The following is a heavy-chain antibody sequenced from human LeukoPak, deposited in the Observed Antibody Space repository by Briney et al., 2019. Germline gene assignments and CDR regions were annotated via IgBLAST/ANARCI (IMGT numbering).Heavy chain of an antibody. CDR2: IYYSGGT. V-gene: IGHV4-61*01. J-gene: IGHJ4*02. Sequence: SEPLSLTCTVSCGSLSSGCYSWSWIRQPPGKGLEWIGYIYYSGGTNYTPSLKTRVTISVDTSKNQFSLKLSSVTAADTPVYYCARVVFCSGGSCYYYFDYWGQGTLVTVSS. CDR1: CGSLSSGCYS. CDR3: ARVVFCSGGSCYYYFDY. D-gene: IGHD2-15*01.